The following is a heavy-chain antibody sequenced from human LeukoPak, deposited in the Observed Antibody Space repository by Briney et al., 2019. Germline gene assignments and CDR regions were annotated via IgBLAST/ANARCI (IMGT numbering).Heavy chain of an antibody. CDR1: GWSFSGYY. J-gene: IGHJ6*02. CDR3: ARGKGGYYCYYGMDV. Sequence: SETLSLTCAVYGWSFSGYYWSWIRQPPGKGLEWIGDINHSGSTNYNPSLKSRVTISVDTSKNQFSLKLSSVTAADTAVYYWARGKGGYYCYYGMDVWGQGTTVTVSS. CDR2: INHSGST. V-gene: IGHV4-34*01.